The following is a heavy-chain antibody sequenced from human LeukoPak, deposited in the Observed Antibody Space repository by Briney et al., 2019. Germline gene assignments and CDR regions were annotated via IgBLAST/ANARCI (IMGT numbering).Heavy chain of an antibody. D-gene: IGHD3-3*01. V-gene: IGHV1-18*01. Sequence: ASVKVSCKASGYTFTSYGISWVRQAPGQGLEWMGWISAYNGNTNYAQKLQGRVTMTTDTSTSTAYMELRSLRSGDTAVYYCARGYYDFWSGSDAFDIWGQGTMVTVSS. J-gene: IGHJ3*02. CDR2: ISAYNGNT. CDR3: ARGYYDFWSGSDAFDI. CDR1: GYTFTSYG.